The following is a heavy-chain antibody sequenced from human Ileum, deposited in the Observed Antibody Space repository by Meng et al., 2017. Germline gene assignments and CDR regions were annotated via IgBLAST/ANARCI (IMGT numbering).Heavy chain of an antibody. CDR3: VRDNFGVDY. CDR1: GFTFSNYW. J-gene: IGHJ4*02. Sequence: EVPLVESGGGLVQPGGFLRLSCAASGFTFSNYWMHWVRQAPGKGLVWVSQINSDGSAATYADSVKGRFTTSRDNAKNTLYLQMSSLGAEDTAVYYCVRDNFGVDYWGLGTLVTVSS. CDR2: INSDGSAA. V-gene: IGHV3-74*01. D-gene: IGHD3-10*01.